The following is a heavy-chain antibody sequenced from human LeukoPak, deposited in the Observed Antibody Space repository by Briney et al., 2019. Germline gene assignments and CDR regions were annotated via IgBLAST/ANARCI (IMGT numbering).Heavy chain of an antibody. CDR2: ISISGDTT. V-gene: IGHV3-23*01. CDR1: GFTSSSHA. J-gene: IGHJ4*02. Sequence: QPGGSLRLSCGASGFTSSSHAMTWVRQAPGKGLEWVSAISISGDTTYYADAVKGRFTISRDNSKNTVYLQMNSLRAEDTAVYYCANEIRPNDYWGQGTLVTVSS. D-gene: IGHD4-17*01. CDR3: ANEIRPNDY.